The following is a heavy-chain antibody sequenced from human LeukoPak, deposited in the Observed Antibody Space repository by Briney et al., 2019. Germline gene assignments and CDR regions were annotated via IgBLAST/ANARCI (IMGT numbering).Heavy chain of an antibody. CDR2: ISGSGGSA. J-gene: IGHJ4*02. CDR1: GFTFSSYA. Sequence: GGSLRLSCAASGFTFSSYAMSWVRQAPGKGLEWVSAISGSGGSAYYADSVKGRFTISRDNSKNTLYLQMNSLRAEDTAVYYCAKGSDGSGSFDYWGQGTLVTVSS. CDR3: AKGSDGSGSFDY. V-gene: IGHV3-23*01. D-gene: IGHD3-10*01.